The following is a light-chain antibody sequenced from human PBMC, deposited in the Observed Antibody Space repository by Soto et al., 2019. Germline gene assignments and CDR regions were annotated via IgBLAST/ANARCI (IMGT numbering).Light chain of an antibody. V-gene: IGLV2-14*01. CDR2: EVS. CDR1: SSDVGGYRY. J-gene: IGLJ3*02. CDR3: TSFTSSDTWV. Sequence: QSALTQPASVSGSPGQSITISCTGTSSDVGGYRYVSWYQQQPGKAPKLMIYEVSYRPSGVSNRFSGSKSGNTASLTISGLQAEDEADYYCTSFTSSDTWVFGGGTKLTVL.